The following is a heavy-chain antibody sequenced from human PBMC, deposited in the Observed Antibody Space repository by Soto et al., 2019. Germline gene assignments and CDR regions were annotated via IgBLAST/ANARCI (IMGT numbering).Heavy chain of an antibody. CDR2: MNANNGNT. CDR1: GYTFTIYD. J-gene: IGHJ4*02. CDR3: ARGDPDYFDY. V-gene: IGHV1-8*01. Sequence: ASVKVSCTASGYTFTIYDINWVRQAPGQGLEWMGWMNANNGNTNYAQKLQGRVTMTRNTSTSTAYMELRSLRSDDTAVYYCARGDPDYFDYWGQGTLVTAPQ.